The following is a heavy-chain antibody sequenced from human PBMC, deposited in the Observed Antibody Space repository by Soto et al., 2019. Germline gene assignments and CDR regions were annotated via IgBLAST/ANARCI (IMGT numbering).Heavy chain of an antibody. V-gene: IGHV3-21*01. Sequence: EVQLVESGGGLVKPGGSLRLSCAASGFTFSSYSMNWVRQAPGKGLEWVSSISSSSSYIYYADSVKGRFTISRDNAKNSLYLQMHSLRVEDTAVYYCASPDPSSDDYCYYGMDVWGQGTTVTVSS. CDR3: ASPDPSSDDYCYYGMDV. D-gene: IGHD6-6*01. CDR2: ISSSSSYI. J-gene: IGHJ6*02. CDR1: GFTFSSYS.